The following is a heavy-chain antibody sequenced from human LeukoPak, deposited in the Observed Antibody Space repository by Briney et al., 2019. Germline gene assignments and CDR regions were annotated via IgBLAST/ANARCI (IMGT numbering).Heavy chain of an antibody. D-gene: IGHD3-22*01. J-gene: IGHJ5*02. CDR1: GGSISTYY. CDR2: VFYTGNT. Sequence: SETLSLTCTVSGGSISTYYWSWIRQPPGKGLEWIGYVFYTGNTNYNPSLKSRVTISVDSSKNQFSLKLRSVSAADTALYYCARHLSDYDTPFDPWGQGTLVTVSS. CDR3: ARHLSDYDTPFDP. V-gene: IGHV4-59*08.